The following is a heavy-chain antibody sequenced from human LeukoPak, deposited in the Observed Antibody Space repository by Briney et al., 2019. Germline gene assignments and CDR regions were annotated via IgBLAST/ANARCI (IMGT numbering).Heavy chain of an antibody. CDR3: AKDLTGIGRGFDY. J-gene: IGHJ4*02. V-gene: IGHV3-53*01. Sequence: GGSLRLSCAASGFTVSSHYMSWVRQAPGKGLEWVSVIYSDGSTYYADSVKGRFTISRDNSKNTLYLQTNSLRAEDTAVYYCAKDLTGIGRGFDYWGQGTLVTVSS. CDR2: IYSDGST. D-gene: IGHD7-27*01. CDR1: GFTVSSHY.